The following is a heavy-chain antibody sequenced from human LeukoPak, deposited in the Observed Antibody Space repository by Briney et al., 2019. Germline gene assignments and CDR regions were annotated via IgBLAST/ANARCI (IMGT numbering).Heavy chain of an antibody. J-gene: IGHJ4*02. Sequence: AASVKVSCKASGYTFTSYDINWVRQATGQGLEWMGWISAYNGNTNYAQKLQGRVTMTTDTSTSTAYMELRSLRSDDTAVYYCARDLGIVVVTARPAHFDYWGQGTLVTVSS. CDR2: ISAYNGNT. D-gene: IGHD2-21*02. CDR1: GYTFTSYD. V-gene: IGHV1-18*01. CDR3: ARDLGIVVVTARPAHFDY.